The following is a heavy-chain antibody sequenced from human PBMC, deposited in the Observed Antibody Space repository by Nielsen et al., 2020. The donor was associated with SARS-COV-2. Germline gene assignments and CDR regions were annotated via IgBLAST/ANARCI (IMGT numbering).Heavy chain of an antibody. Sequence: GESLKISCAASGFTFSSYSMNWVRQAPGKGLEWVSSISSSSSYIYYADSVKGRFTISRDNAKNSLYLQMNSLIAEDTAAYYCARSGIAVADSVPHYYYYGMDVWGQGTTVTVSS. D-gene: IGHD6-19*01. J-gene: IGHJ6*02. CDR3: ARSGIAVADSVPHYYYYGMDV. CDR2: ISSSSSYI. V-gene: IGHV3-21*01. CDR1: GFTFSSYS.